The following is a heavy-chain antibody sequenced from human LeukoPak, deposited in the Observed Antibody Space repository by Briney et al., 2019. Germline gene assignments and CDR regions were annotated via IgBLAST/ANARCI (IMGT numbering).Heavy chain of an antibody. Sequence: GGSLRLSCAASGFAFSRFSMIWVRQAPGKGLEWVSSITYNSRYIYYADSVKGRFTISRDNSKNTLYLQMNNLRAEDTAVYYCAKDRDIILTGHGMDVWGQGTTVTVSS. J-gene: IGHJ6*02. CDR2: ITYNSRYI. CDR1: GFAFSRFS. CDR3: AKDRDIILTGHGMDV. V-gene: IGHV3-21*04. D-gene: IGHD3-9*01.